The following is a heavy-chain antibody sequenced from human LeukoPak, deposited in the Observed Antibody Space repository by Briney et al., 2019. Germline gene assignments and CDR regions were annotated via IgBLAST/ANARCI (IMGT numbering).Heavy chain of an antibody. V-gene: IGHV3-33*01. Sequence: PGGSLRLSCAASGFTFSSYGMHWVRQAPGKGLEWVAVIWYDGSNKYYPDSVQGRFTISRDNSKNTLYLQVNSPRAEDTAVYYCARDRSMSGWYIDLWGRGTLVTVSS. CDR1: GFTFSSYG. D-gene: IGHD2/OR15-2a*01. J-gene: IGHJ2*01. CDR3: ARDRSMSGWYIDL. CDR2: IWYDGSNK.